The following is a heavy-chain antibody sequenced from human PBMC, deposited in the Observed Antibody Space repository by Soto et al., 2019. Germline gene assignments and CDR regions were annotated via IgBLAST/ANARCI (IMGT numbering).Heavy chain of an antibody. CDR1: GFTFSSYW. J-gene: IGHJ3*02. CDR3: AALAWRYYYDSSGDSNDAFDI. CDR2: IKQDGSEK. Sequence: GGSLRLSCAASGFTFSSYWMSWVRQAPGKGLEWVANIKQDGSEKYYVDSVKGRFTISRDNAKNSLYLQMNSLRAEDTAVYYCAALAWRYYYDSSGDSNDAFDIWGQGTMVTVSS. V-gene: IGHV3-7*01. D-gene: IGHD3-22*01.